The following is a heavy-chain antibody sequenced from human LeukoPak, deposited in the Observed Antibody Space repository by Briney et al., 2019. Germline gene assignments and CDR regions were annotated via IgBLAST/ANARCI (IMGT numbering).Heavy chain of an antibody. Sequence: GRSLRLSCAASGFTFSSYGMHWVRQAPGKGLEWVAVISYDGSNKYYADSVKGRFTISRDNSKNTLYLQMNSLRAEDTAVYYCALLAAAGRTYDAFDIWGQGTMVTVSS. CDR1: GFTFSSYG. D-gene: IGHD6-13*01. CDR3: ALLAAAGRTYDAFDI. V-gene: IGHV3-30*03. J-gene: IGHJ3*02. CDR2: ISYDGSNK.